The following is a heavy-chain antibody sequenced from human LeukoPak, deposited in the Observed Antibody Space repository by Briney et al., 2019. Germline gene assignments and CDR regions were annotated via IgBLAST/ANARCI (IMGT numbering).Heavy chain of an antibody. CDR1: GGTFSSYA. CDR3: ARDRGIQLWSETFDY. J-gene: IGHJ4*02. D-gene: IGHD5-18*01. V-gene: IGHV1-69*05. CDR2: IIPIFGTA. Sequence: SVKVSCKASGGTFSSYAISWVRQAPGQGLEWMGRIIPIFGTANYAQKFQGRVTITTDESTSTAYMELSSLRSEDTAVYYCARDRGIQLWSETFDYWGQGALVTVSS.